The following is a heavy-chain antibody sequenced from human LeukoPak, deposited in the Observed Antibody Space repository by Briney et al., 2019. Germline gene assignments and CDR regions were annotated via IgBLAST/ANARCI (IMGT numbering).Heavy chain of an antibody. Sequence: SETLSLTCTVSGGSISSYYWSWIRQPQGKGLEWIGSIYYSGSTNYNPSLKSRVTISVDTSKNQFSLKLSSVTAADTAVYYCARLGYYDSSGYYFRGWFDPWGQGTLVTVSS. CDR3: ARLGYYDSSGYYFRGWFDP. CDR2: IYYSGST. CDR1: GGSISSYY. D-gene: IGHD3-22*01. V-gene: IGHV4-59*08. J-gene: IGHJ5*02.